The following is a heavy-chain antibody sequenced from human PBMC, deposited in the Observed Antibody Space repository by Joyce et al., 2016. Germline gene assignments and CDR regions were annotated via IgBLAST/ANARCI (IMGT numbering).Heavy chain of an antibody. D-gene: IGHD6-6*01. CDR2: INPNSGVR. V-gene: IGHV1-2*06. Sequence: QVQLVQSGAEVKKPGASVKVSCKASGYTFAGYYIHWVRQAPGRGLEWMGRINPNSGVRNYAQKFQDRVTMTRDTSISTAYMELSRLRSDDTAVYYCARGYSSSSDGYYYYYYYMDAWGKGTTVTVPS. J-gene: IGHJ6*03. CDR1: GYTFAGYY. CDR3: ARGYSSSSDGYYYYYYYMDA.